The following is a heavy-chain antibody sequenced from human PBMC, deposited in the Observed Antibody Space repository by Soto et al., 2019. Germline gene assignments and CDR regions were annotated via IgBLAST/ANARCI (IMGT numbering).Heavy chain of an antibody. CDR3: ARGNGMMLTVQGDAPDKYYLDS. D-gene: IGHD2-8*01. CDR1: AGSFSGYY. CDR2: INHSGNT. J-gene: IGHJ4*02. Sequence: ASETLSLASAVYAGSFSGYYGGWIRQPPEKGLEWIGEINHSGNTNYNPSLKSRVTISVDTSKNQFSLKLRSVTAADTAVYYCARGNGMMLTVQGDAPDKYYLDSWSQGTLVTVSS. V-gene: IGHV4-34*01.